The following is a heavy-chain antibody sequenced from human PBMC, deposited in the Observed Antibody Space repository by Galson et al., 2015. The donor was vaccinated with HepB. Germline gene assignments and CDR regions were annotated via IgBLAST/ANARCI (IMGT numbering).Heavy chain of an antibody. V-gene: IGHV1-18*01. J-gene: IGHJ6*02. CDR1: GYTFTSYG. CDR2: ISAYNGNT. D-gene: IGHD3-16*01. Sequence: SVKVSCKASGYTFTSYGISWVRQAPGQGLEWMGWISAYNGNTNYAQKLQGRVTMTTDTSTSTAYMELRSLRSDDTAVYYCAGDDAGGYYYGMDVWGQGTTVTVSS. CDR3: AGDDAGGYYYGMDV.